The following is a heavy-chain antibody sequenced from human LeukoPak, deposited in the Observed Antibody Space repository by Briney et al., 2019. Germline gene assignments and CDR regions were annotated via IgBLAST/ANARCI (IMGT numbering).Heavy chain of an antibody. CDR2: IYHSGST. CDR3: ARVGDYVWGSYRGGDAFDI. D-gene: IGHD3-16*02. V-gene: IGHV4-38-2*02. Sequence: SETLSLTCTVSGYSISSGYYWGWIRQPPGKGLEWIGSIYHSGSTYYNPSLKSRVTISVDTSKNQFSLKLSSVTAADTAVYYCARVGDYVWGSYRGGDAFDIWGQGTMVTVSS. J-gene: IGHJ3*02. CDR1: GYSISSGYY.